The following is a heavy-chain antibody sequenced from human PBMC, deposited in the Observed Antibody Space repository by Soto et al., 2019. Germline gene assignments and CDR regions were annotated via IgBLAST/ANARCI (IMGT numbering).Heavy chain of an antibody. CDR1: GGSINSFH. CDR2: IYYSGNT. D-gene: IGHD3-22*01. CDR3: VRLFDGTSGYYPYFDY. Sequence: SETLSLTCTVSGGSINSFHWSWIRQPPGKGLEWLGYIYYSGNTNYNPSLKSRVTISVDTLKNQFSLKLSSVTAADTAVYYCVRLFDGTSGYYPYFDYWGQGTLVTVSS. V-gene: IGHV4-59*12. J-gene: IGHJ4*02.